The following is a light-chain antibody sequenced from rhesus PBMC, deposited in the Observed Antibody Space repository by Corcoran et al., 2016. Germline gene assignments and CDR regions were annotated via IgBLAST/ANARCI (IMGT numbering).Light chain of an antibody. J-gene: IGKJ1*01. V-gene: IGKV3-31*02. CDR1: QSVSTY. Sequence: EIVMTQSPATLSLSPGERATLSCRASQSVSTYLAWYQQKPGQAPRLLVYDAYIRAAGTPDRFTGSGSGTDFTLTISSLEPEDFAVYFCQETSDFSTFGQGTKVEIK. CDR3: QETSDFST. CDR2: DAY.